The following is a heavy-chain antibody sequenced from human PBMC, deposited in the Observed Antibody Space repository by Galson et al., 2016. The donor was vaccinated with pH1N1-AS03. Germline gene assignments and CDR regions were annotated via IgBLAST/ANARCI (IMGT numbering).Heavy chain of an antibody. CDR3: VRISRETAVGDY. V-gene: IGHV4-59*11. CDR1: PGSMYGHF. Sequence: SETLSLTCIVSPGSMYGHFWSWIRQAPGAGLEWVGYIYNSGTTNYNPSLKSRLTISVDMSKNQVSLRLSSVTAADTAVYYCVRISRETAVGDYWGQGTLVTVSS. CDR2: IYNSGTT. J-gene: IGHJ4*02. D-gene: IGHD6-13*01.